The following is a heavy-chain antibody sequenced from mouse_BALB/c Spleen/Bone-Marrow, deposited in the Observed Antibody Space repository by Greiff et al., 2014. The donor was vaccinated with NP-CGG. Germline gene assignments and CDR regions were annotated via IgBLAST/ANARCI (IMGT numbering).Heavy chain of an antibody. CDR2: IWAGGST. CDR1: GFSLTSYG. J-gene: IGHJ2*01. Sequence: VKLVESGPGLVAPSQSLSITCTVSGFSLTSYGVHWVRQPPGKGLEWLGVIWAGGSTNYNSTLMSRLSISKDNSKGQVFLKMNSLQTDDTAMYYCARYYYGFLDYWGQGTTLTVSS. D-gene: IGHD1-2*01. CDR3: ARYYYGFLDY. V-gene: IGHV2-9*02.